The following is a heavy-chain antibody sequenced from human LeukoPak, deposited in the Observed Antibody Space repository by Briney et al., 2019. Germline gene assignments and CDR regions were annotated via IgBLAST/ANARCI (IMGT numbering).Heavy chain of an antibody. J-gene: IGHJ4*02. V-gene: IGHV3-23*01. Sequence: PGGSLRLSCAASGFIFSSYGMTWVRQAPGKGLEWVSAISGSGSGGSTYYADSVKGRFTISRDNSKNTLYLQMNSLRAEDTAVYYCARKTDSGGQGDYWGPGTLVTVSS. CDR2: ISGSGSGGST. CDR3: ARKTDSGGQGDY. CDR1: GFIFSSYG. D-gene: IGHD3-22*01.